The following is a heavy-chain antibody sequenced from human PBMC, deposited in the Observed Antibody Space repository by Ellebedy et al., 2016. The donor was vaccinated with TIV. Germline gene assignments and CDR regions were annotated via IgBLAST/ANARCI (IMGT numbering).Heavy chain of an antibody. Sequence: GESLKISCAASGFTLSDYSMNWVRQAPGKGLEWVAYISSSSYTIYYEDSVKGRFTISSDNAKNSLDLEINSLGAEDTAIYYCARDLVFIVGPLLDFWGQGTLVTVSS. CDR3: ARDLVFIVGPLLDF. J-gene: IGHJ4*02. CDR1: GFTLSDYS. CDR2: ISSSSYTI. V-gene: IGHV3-48*04. D-gene: IGHD1-26*01.